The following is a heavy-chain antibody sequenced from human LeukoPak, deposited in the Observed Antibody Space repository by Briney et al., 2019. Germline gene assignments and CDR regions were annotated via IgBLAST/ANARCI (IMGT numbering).Heavy chain of an antibody. V-gene: IGHV1-8*01. CDR1: GYTFTSYD. CDR3: ARDSGYDGLAVAAEDLNY. D-gene: IGHD6-19*01. Sequence: GASVKVSCKASGYTFTSYDINWVRQATGQGLEWMGWMNPNSGNTGYAQKFQGRVTMTRNTSISTAYMELSSLRSEDTAVYYCARDSGYDGLAVAAEDLNYWGQGTLVTVSS. J-gene: IGHJ4*02. CDR2: MNPNSGNT.